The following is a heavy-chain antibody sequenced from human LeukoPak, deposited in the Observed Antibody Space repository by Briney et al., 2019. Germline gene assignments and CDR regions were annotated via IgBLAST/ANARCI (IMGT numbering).Heavy chain of an antibody. CDR1: GFTFDDYA. Sequence: GGSPRLSCAASGFTFDDYAMHWVRQAPGKGLEWVSLISWDGGSTYYTDSVKGRFTISRDNSKNSLYLQINTLRVEDTALYYCAKSGYSYPTYGDYMDVWGKGTTVTVSS. CDR2: ISWDGGST. CDR3: AKSGYSYPTYGDYMDV. D-gene: IGHD5-18*01. J-gene: IGHJ6*03. V-gene: IGHV3-43D*03.